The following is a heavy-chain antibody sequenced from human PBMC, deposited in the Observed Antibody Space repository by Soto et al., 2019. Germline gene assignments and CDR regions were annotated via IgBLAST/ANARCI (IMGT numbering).Heavy chain of an antibody. Sequence: PSETLSLTCIVSGVSISGYYWSWIRQPAGKELEWIGRIYSDGTTNYNPSLKGRGTMSVDTSKKQISLKLTSVTAADTAMYYCARDRGYRSGSFGSWGQGVLVTVSS. CDR2: IYSDGTT. CDR3: ARDRGYRSGSFGS. D-gene: IGHD5-18*01. CDR1: GVSISGYY. V-gene: IGHV4-4*07. J-gene: IGHJ5*02.